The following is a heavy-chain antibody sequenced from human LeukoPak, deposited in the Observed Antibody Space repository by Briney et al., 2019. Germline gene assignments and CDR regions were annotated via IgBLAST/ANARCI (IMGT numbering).Heavy chain of an antibody. CDR2: ITSGSDAI. V-gene: IGHV3-48*01. J-gene: IGHJ4*02. Sequence: PGGSLRLSCAASGFTFSTYSMNWVRQAPGKGLEWVAYITSGSDAIYYADAVKGRFTIPRDNAKNSLYLQMSSLRAEDTAVYYCARDPPRRYDYWGQGTLVTVSS. CDR1: GFTFSTYS. CDR3: ARDPPRRYDY. D-gene: IGHD1-14*01.